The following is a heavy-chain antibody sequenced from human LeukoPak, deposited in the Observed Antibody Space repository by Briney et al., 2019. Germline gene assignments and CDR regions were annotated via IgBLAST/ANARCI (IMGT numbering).Heavy chain of an antibody. CDR2: IYYSGST. CDR3: ARVGWIAAEI. CDR1: GGSISSYY. D-gene: IGHD6-13*01. J-gene: IGHJ3*02. Sequence: SETLSLTCTVSGGSISSYYWSWIRQPPGKGLEWIGYIYYSGSTNYNPSLKSRVTISVDTSKNQFSLKLSSVTAAHTAVYYCARVGWIAAEIWGQGTMVTVSS. V-gene: IGHV4-59*01.